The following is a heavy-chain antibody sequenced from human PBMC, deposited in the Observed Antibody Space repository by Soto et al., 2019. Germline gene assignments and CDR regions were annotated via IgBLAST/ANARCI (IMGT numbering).Heavy chain of an antibody. V-gene: IGHV4-34*01. CDR2: INHSGST. D-gene: IGHD3-3*01. Sequence: PSETLSLTCAVYGGSFSGYYWSWIRQPPGKGLEWIGEINHSGSTNYNPSLKSRVTISVDTSKNQFSLKLSSVTAADTAVYYCARDLGTYDFWSGYFNGMDVWGQGTTVTVSS. J-gene: IGHJ6*02. CDR1: GGSFSGYY. CDR3: ARDLGTYDFWSGYFNGMDV.